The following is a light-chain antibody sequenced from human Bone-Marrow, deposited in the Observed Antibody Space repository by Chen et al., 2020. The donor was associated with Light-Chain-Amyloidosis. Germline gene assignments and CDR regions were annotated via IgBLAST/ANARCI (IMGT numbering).Light chain of an antibody. V-gene: IGLV3-21*02. J-gene: IGLJ3*02. Sequence: SYVLTQPSSVSVAPGQTATIACGGNNIGSTSVHWYQQTPGQAPPLVVYDDSDRPPGIPGRMSGSNSGKTATMAISRGEAGDEADYYWKGWKGSSDRPVSGGGTNLTVL. CDR2: DDS. CDR1: NIGSTS. CDR3: KGWKGSSDRPV.